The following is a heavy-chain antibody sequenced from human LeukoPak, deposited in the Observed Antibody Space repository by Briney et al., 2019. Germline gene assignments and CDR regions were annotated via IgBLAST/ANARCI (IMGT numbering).Heavy chain of an antibody. J-gene: IGHJ6*02. D-gene: IGHD3-10*01. Sequence: ASVKVSCKASGYTFTGYYMHWVRQAPGQGLEWMGWINPNSGRTNYAQKFQGRVTMTRDTSISTAYMELSRLRSDDTAVYYCAREGRGFGMDVWGQGTTVTVS. CDR1: GYTFTGYY. V-gene: IGHV1-2*02. CDR2: INPNSGRT. CDR3: AREGRGFGMDV.